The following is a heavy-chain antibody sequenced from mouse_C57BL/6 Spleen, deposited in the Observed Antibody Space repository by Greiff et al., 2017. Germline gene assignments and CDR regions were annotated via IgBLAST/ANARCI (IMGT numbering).Heavy chain of an antibody. V-gene: IGHV1-59*01. J-gene: IGHJ4*01. Sequence: QVQLQQPGAELVRPGTSVKLSCKASGYTFTSYWMHWVKQRPGQGLEWIGVIDPSDSYTNYNQKFKGKATLTVDTSSSTAYMQLSSLTSEDSAVXYCARWHGSSYPYAMDYWGQGTSVTVSS. CDR3: ARWHGSSYPYAMDY. D-gene: IGHD1-1*01. CDR1: GYTFTSYW. CDR2: IDPSDSYT.